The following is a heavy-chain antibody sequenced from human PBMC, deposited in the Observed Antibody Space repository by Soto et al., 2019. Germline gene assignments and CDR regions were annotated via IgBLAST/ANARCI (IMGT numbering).Heavy chain of an antibody. CDR2: IFWDGDT. CDR1: GFSLSTSGVG. V-gene: IGHV2-5*05. Sequence: QITLKESGPTLVKPTQTLTLTCTFSGFSLSTSGVGVGWIRQPPGKALEWLATIFWDGDTRYGPSLKSRLTISADTSRNQVVLTLTNMDPVDTGTYYCIRRGCYGGACYGVDYWGQGRVVAVSS. CDR3: IRRGCYGGACYGVDY. D-gene: IGHD3-16*01. J-gene: IGHJ4*02.